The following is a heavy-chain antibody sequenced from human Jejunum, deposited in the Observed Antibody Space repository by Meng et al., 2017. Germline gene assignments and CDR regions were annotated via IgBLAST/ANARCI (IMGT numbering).Heavy chain of an antibody. V-gene: IGHV3-15*01. Sequence: GGSLRLSCAVSGFTFSGAWMSWVRQAPGKGLEWVSRIKSKRDGETTDYAAPVNGRFTISRDDSENTVYLQMNSLRAEDTAVYYCARGGISYHKYDFWGQGALVTVSS. CDR2: IKSKRDGETT. D-gene: IGHD6-13*01. CDR3: ARGGISYHKYDF. J-gene: IGHJ4*02. CDR1: GFTFSGAW.